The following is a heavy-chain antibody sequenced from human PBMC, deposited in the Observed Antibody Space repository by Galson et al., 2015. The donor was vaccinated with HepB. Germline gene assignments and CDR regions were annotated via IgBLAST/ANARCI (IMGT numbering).Heavy chain of an antibody. Sequence: SVKVSCKASGGTFCSYTISWVRQAPGQGLEWMGRIIPILGIANYAQKFQGRVTITADKSTSTAYMELSSLRSEDTAVYYCARGGFEEFVFDYWGQGTLVTVSS. J-gene: IGHJ4*02. D-gene: IGHD3-10*01. CDR2: IIPILGIA. CDR1: GGTFCSYT. CDR3: ARGGFEEFVFDY. V-gene: IGHV1-69*02.